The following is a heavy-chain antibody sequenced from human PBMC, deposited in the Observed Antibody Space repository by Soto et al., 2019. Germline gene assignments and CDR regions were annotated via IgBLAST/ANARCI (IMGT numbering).Heavy chain of an antibody. D-gene: IGHD2-8*02. CDR2: ISRDGGTK. V-gene: IGHV3-30*03. CDR1: GFTVSCYG. CDR3: TGEVASGY. Sequence: QVQLVESGGGVVQPGRSLRLSCAASGFTVSCYGMHWVRQAPGKGLEWVAVISRDGGTKYYADSVKGRFTISRDNSRNTLFLEMNSLRGDDMAVYYCTGEVASGYWGQGTLVTVSS. J-gene: IGHJ4*02.